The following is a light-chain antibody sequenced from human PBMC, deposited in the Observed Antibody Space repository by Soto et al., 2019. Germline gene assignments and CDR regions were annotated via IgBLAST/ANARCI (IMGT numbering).Light chain of an antibody. J-gene: IGKJ5*01. Sequence: MLSLSPATLSLNPGERATLSCRASQSVSSYLAWYQQKPGQAPRLLIYDASNRATGIPARFSGSGSGTDFTLTISSLEPEDFAVYYCQQRSNWPSTFGQGRRLAV. CDR3: QQRSNWPST. CDR2: DAS. CDR1: QSVSSY. V-gene: IGKV3-11*01.